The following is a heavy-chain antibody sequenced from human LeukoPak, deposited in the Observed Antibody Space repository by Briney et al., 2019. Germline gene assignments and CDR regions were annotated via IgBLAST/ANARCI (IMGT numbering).Heavy chain of an antibody. CDR2: INPSGGST. Sequence: ASVKVSCTASGYTFTSYYMHWVRQAPGQGLEWMGIINPSGGSTSYAQKFQGRVTMTRDTSTSTVYMELSSLRSEDTAVYYCARDPPQDYYDSSGYYDYWGQGTLVTVSS. V-gene: IGHV1-46*01. CDR3: ARDPPQDYYDSSGYYDY. CDR1: GYTFTSYY. D-gene: IGHD3-22*01. J-gene: IGHJ4*02.